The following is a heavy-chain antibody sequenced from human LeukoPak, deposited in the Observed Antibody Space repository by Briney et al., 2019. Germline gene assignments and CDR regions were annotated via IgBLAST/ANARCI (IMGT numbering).Heavy chain of an antibody. CDR1: GGSISSGSYY. V-gene: IGHV4-61*02. D-gene: IGHD3-3*01. CDR2: IYTSGST. Sequence: TLSLTCTVSGGSISSGSYYWSWIRQPAGKGLEWIGRIYTSGSTNYNPSLKSRVTISVDTSKNQFSLKLSSVTAAGTAVYYCARGGRFLEWYYYYGMDVWGQGTTVTVSS. J-gene: IGHJ6*02. CDR3: ARGGRFLEWYYYYGMDV.